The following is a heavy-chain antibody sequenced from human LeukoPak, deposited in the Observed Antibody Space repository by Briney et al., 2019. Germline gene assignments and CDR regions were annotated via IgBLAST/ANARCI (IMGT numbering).Heavy chain of an antibody. Sequence: QAGGSLRLSCEASGFTFSSYTMTWVRQAPGRGLEWVANIKQDGSEKYYVDSVKGRFTISRDNAKNSLYLQMNSLRAEDTAVYYCARGGATTFGLWGNAFDIWGQGTMVTVSS. CDR2: IKQDGSEK. CDR1: GFTFSSYT. CDR3: ARGGATTFGLWGNAFDI. J-gene: IGHJ3*02. D-gene: IGHD3-3*01. V-gene: IGHV3-7*01.